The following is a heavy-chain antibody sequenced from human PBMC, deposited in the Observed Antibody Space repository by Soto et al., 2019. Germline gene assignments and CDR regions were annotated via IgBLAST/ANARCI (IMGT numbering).Heavy chain of an antibody. Sequence: PSETLSLTCTVSGGSISSYYWSWIRQPPGKGLEWIGYIYYSGSTNYNPSLKSRVTISVDTSKNQFSLKLSSVTAADTAVYYCVTTVVTEIKRFVLADAFDIWSQGTMVTVSS. D-gene: IGHD4-17*01. CDR2: IYYSGST. V-gene: IGHV4-59*12. CDR3: VTTVVTEIKRFVLADAFDI. CDR1: GGSISSYY. J-gene: IGHJ3*02.